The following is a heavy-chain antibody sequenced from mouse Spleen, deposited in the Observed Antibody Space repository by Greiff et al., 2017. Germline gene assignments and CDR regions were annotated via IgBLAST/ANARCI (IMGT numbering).Heavy chain of an antibody. D-gene: IGHD1-1*01. CDR3: ARPLYYGRFYAMDY. V-gene: IGHV1-50*01. CDR1: GYTFTSYW. J-gene: IGHJ4*01. CDR2: FDPSYTCT. Sequence: QVQLQQPGAELVKPGASVKLSCKASGYTFTSYWMHWVKQRPGQGLEWIGEFDPSYTCTNYNQKFKGKATLTVDTSSSSAYMHLNSPASEDSAVYYCARPLYYGRFYAMDYWGQGTSVTVSS.